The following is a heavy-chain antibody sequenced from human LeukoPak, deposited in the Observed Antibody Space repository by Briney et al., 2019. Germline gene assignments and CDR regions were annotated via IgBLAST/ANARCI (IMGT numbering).Heavy chain of an antibody. CDR2: ISGSGGVT. J-gene: IGHJ4*02. D-gene: IGHD6-19*01. CDR1: GFTFSNYA. CDR3: VKDSVVVAGLVNYFDY. V-gene: IGHV3-23*01. Sequence: GRSLRLSCAASGFTFSNYAMSWVRQAPGKGLEWVSAISGSGGVTFYTDSVKGRFTISRDNSKNTLYLQMKGLRAEDTAVYYCVKDSVVVAGLVNYFDYWGQGTLVTVSS.